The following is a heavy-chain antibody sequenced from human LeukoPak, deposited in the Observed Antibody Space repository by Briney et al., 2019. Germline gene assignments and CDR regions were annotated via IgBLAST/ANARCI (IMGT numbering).Heavy chain of an antibody. V-gene: IGHV1-3*01. Sequence: GASVTVSCKASGYTFTSYAMHWVRQAPGQRLEWMGWINAGNGNTKYSQKFQGRVTITRDTSASTAYMELSSLRSEDTAVYDCAGSTRGLGWFDHWGQGTLVTVSS. CDR1: GYTFTSYA. J-gene: IGHJ5*02. CDR2: INAGNGNT. D-gene: IGHD6-6*01. CDR3: AGSTRGLGWFDH.